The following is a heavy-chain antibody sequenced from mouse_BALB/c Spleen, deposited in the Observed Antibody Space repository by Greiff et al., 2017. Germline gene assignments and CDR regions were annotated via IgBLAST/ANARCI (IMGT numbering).Heavy chain of an antibody. CDR1: GFTFSSFG. J-gene: IGHJ4*01. CDR3: ARSYGSSAMDY. CDR2: ISSGSSTI. D-gene: IGHD1-1*01. Sequence: EVQLQESGGGLVQPGGSRKLSCAASGFTFSSFGMHWVRQAPEKGLEWVAYISSGSSTIYYADTVKGRFTISRDNPKNTLFLQMTSLRSEDTAMYFCARSYGSSAMDYWGQGTSVTVSS. V-gene: IGHV5-17*02.